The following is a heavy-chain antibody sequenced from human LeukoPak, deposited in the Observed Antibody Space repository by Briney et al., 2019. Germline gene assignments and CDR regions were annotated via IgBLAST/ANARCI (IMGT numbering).Heavy chain of an antibody. Sequence: SQTLSLTCTVSGGSISSGGYYWSWIRQPPGKGLEWIGYIYHSGSTYYNPSLKSRVTISVDRSKNQFSLKLSSVTAADTAVYHCARSPKAPSWFDPWGQGTLVTVSS. CDR1: GGSISSGGYY. J-gene: IGHJ5*02. V-gene: IGHV4-30-2*01. CDR2: IYHSGST. CDR3: ARSPKAPSWFDP.